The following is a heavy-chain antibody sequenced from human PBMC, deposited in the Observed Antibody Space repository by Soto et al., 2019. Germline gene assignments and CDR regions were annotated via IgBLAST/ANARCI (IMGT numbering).Heavy chain of an antibody. CDR3: ARDLWWYLH. CDR1: GFTFSSHA. Sequence: GGSLRLSCAASGFTFSSHAMSWVCQAPGKGLERISSISAGSEGAYYADSVKGRFTISRDNSNNTLYLQMNSLRAEDTAVYYCARDLWWYLHWGQGTLVTVSS. V-gene: IGHV3-23*01. J-gene: IGHJ4*02. D-gene: IGHD2-15*01. CDR2: ISAGSEGA.